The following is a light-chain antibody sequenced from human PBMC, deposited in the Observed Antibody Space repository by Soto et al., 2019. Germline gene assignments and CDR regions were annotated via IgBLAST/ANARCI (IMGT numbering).Light chain of an antibody. Sequence: EIVLTQSPGTLSLSPGERATVSCRASQSVSSYLAWFQQKPGQAPRLLIYDASTRATGIPVRFSGSGSGTEFTLTISSLQPEDFAVYYCQQYNNWLWTFGQGTKV. CDR3: QQYNNWLWT. V-gene: IGKV3-15*01. J-gene: IGKJ1*01. CDR1: QSVSSY. CDR2: DAS.